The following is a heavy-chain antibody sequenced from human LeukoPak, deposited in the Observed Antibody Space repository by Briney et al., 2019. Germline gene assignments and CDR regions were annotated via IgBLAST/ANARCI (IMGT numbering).Heavy chain of an antibody. D-gene: IGHD2-15*01. Sequence: PGRSLRLSCAASGFTFDDYAMQWVRQAPGKGLEWVSGISWNSGSIGYADSVKGRFTISRDNAKNSLYLQMNSLRAEDTALYYCAKDGVADLYYYYGMDVWGQGTTVTVSS. J-gene: IGHJ6*02. CDR3: AKDGVADLYYYYGMDV. CDR2: ISWNSGSI. CDR1: GFTFDDYA. V-gene: IGHV3-9*01.